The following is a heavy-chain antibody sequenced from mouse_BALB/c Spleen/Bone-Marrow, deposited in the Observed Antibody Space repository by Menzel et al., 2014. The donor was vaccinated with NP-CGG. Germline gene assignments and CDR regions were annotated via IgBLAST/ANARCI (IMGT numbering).Heavy chain of an antibody. Sequence: VKLVESGPGLVAPSQSLSITCTVSGFSLTSYGVHWVRQPPGKGLEWLGVIWAGGSTNYNSALLSRLSISKDNSKSQVFLKMNSLQTDDAAMYYCARPTPRYYAIDYWGQGTSVTVSS. D-gene: IGHD6-1*01. CDR1: GFSLTSYG. J-gene: IGHJ4*01. V-gene: IGHV2-9*02. CDR3: ARPTPRYYAIDY. CDR2: IWAGGST.